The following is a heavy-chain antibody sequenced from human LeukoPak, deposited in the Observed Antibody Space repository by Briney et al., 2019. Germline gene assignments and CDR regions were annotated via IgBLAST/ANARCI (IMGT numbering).Heavy chain of an antibody. CDR1: GGSINSGSYY. D-gene: IGHD6-19*01. Sequence: SQTLSLTCTVSGGSINSGSYYWSWIRQPAGKGLEWIGHIYSSGSTNYNPSLKSRVTISVDTSKNQFSLKPRSVTAADTAMYYCSRQPGTLYPSHAYSSRPFDYWGQGTLVTVSS. J-gene: IGHJ4*02. V-gene: IGHV4-61*09. CDR3: SRQPGTLYPSHAYSSRPFDY. CDR2: IYSSGST.